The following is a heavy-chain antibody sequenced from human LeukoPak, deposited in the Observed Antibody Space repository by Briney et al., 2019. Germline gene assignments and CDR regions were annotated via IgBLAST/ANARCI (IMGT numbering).Heavy chain of an antibody. J-gene: IGHJ4*01. CDR3: ARDGTAPGLYFDL. CDR2: IRQDAREK. D-gene: IGHD6-13*01. V-gene: IGHV3-7*01. CDR1: GFTFTDIC. Sequence: PAGSMRLSCEVSGFTFTDICLNWVPPAPGEEPGGVASIRQDAREKTELDSVKGRFTIDRDNTKNSLSLQLDGLRDEDTAVYYCARDGTAPGLYFDLWGQGTLVSVSS.